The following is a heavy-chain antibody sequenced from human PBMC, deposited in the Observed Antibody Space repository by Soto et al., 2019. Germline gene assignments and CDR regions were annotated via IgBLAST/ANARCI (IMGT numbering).Heavy chain of an antibody. V-gene: IGHV4-39*01. CDR2: IHQSGNT. J-gene: IGHJ4*02. D-gene: IGHD2-2*01. CDR1: GGSITSDSYY. Sequence: QLCLQQSGPGLVKPSETLSLTCSVSGGSITSDSYYWGWVRQPPGMGLEWIGNIHQSGNTHSDPSIKSRLSMSVDTAKSQFSLSLSSVTAADTAVYYCVRSLGPTTGIDYWGQGILVTDSS. CDR3: VRSLGPTTGIDY.